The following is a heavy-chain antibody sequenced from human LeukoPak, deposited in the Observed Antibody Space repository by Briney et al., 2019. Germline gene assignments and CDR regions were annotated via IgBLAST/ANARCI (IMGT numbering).Heavy chain of an antibody. CDR3: ARESPLTDHYSASSGPLDY. CDR2: ISKDGNDI. Sequence: PGGSLRLSCVTSGFTFSNYVMYWVRQSPSKGLGWVALISKDGNDIYYADSVKGRFTISRDNSKDTLCLQMTSLRTVDTAVYFCARESPLTDHYSASSGPLDYWGQGTLVTVSS. J-gene: IGHJ4*02. CDR1: GFTFSNYV. V-gene: IGHV3-30-3*01. D-gene: IGHD3-22*01.